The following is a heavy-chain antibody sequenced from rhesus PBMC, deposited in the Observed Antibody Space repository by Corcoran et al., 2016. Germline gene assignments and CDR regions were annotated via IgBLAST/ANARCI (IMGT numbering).Heavy chain of an antibody. D-gene: IGHD3-16*01. Sequence: EVQLVESGGGLVQPGGSLRLSCAASGFTFSSYDMSWVRQAPGKGPEWVSYISYTGKTIYYADSVKGRFTNSRDNAKNSRSLQMSSLRAADTAVYYCARAALYYYSGSYWVDWGQGVLVTVSS. J-gene: IGHJ4*01. CDR3: ARAALYYYSGSYWVD. CDR2: ISYTGKTI. CDR1: GFTFSSYD. V-gene: IGHV3-136*01.